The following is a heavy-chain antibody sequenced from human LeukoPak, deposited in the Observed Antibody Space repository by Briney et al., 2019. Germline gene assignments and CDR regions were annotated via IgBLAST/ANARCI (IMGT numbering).Heavy chain of an antibody. CDR2: ISGGGGNT. D-gene: IGHD3-22*01. CDR1: GFTFSSYG. V-gene: IGHV3-23*01. J-gene: IGHJ4*02. Sequence: GGSLRLSCAASGFTFSSYGMNWVRQAPGKGLEWVSVISGGGGNTYYADSVKGRFTISRDISKSTLYLKMNSLRAEDTALYYCAKYSSFGSSGYLDYWGQGTLVTVSS. CDR3: AKYSSFGSSGYLDY.